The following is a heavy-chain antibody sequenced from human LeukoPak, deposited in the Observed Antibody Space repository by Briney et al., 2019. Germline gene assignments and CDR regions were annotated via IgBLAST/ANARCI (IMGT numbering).Heavy chain of an antibody. J-gene: IGHJ4*02. D-gene: IGHD6-13*01. CDR1: GYTFTGYY. Sequence: ASVKVSCKASGYTFTGYYMHWVRQAPGQGLEWMGWINPNSGGTNYAQKFQGRVTMTRDTSISTAYMELSRLRSDDTAVYYCARGSIAAAPLGPYWGQGTLVTVSS. V-gene: IGHV1-2*02. CDR2: INPNSGGT. CDR3: ARGSIAAAPLGPY.